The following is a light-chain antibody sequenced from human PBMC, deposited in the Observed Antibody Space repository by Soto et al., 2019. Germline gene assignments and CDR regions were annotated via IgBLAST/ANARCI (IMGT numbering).Light chain of an antibody. CDR1: QSISTW. CDR2: KAS. Sequence: DIQMTQSRSTLSASVGDRVTITCRASQSISTWLAWYQQEPGKAPKLLIHKASSLQSGVPSRFSGSGSGTDFTLTISSLHPDDFATYYCQQYNSYSPTFGQGTKVDIK. J-gene: IGKJ1*01. V-gene: IGKV1-5*03. CDR3: QQYNSYSPT.